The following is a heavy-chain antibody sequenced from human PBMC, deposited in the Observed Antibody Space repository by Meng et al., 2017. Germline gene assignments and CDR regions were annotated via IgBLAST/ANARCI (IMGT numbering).Heavy chain of an antibody. CDR3: ARDKRPSSSWYGNWFDP. J-gene: IGHJ5*02. CDR1: GGTFSSYA. V-gene: IGHV1-69*06. CDR2: IIPIFGTA. D-gene: IGHD6-13*01. Sequence: QGQVVQSGAEVKKPGSSVKVSCKASGGTFSSYAISWVRQAPGQGLEWMGGIIPIFGTANYAQKFQGRVTITADKSTSTAYMELSSLRSEDTAVYYCARDKRPSSSWYGNWFDPWGQGTLVTVSS.